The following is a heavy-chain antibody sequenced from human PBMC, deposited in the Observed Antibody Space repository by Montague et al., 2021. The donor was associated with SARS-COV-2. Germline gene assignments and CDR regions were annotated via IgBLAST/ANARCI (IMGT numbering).Heavy chain of an antibody. CDR1: GVSITSYY. J-gene: IGHJ4*02. Sequence: SETLSLTCSISGVSITSYYWRWVRQPAGKGLEWIGHIYASGSTNYSSSLKSRVRLSIDNPKNQFSLKLESLTAADTAVYYCVRDGGNWYYFDYWGQGALVTVSS. CDR2: IYASGST. V-gene: IGHV4-4*07. D-gene: IGHD3-16*01. CDR3: VRDGGNWYYFDY.